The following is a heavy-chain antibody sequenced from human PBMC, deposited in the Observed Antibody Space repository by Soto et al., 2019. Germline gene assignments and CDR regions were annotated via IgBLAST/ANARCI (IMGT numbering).Heavy chain of an antibody. CDR1: GGSISSSSYY. Sequence: SETLSLTCTVSGGSISSSSYYWGWIRQPPGKGLKWIRSIYYSGSTYYNPSLKSRVTISVDTSKNQFSLKLSSVTAADTAVYYCAGQPTAGSYYDLGSYSYYYAMDVWGQGTTVTDSS. D-gene: IGHD3-10*01. CDR2: IYYSGST. J-gene: IGHJ6*02. CDR3: AGQPTAGSYYDLGSYSYYYAMDV. V-gene: IGHV4-39*01.